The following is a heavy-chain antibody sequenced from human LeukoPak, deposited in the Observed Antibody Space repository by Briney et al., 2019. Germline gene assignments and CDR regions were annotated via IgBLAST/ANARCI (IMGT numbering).Heavy chain of an antibody. J-gene: IGHJ4*02. V-gene: IGHV4-59*12. CDR2: IYYSGST. CDR3: ARGRGYGLTDFDY. Sequence: SETLSLTCTVSGGSISSYYWSWIRQPPGKGLEWIGYIYYSGSTNYNPSLKSRVTISVDTSKNQFSLKLSSVTAADTAVYYCARGRGYGLTDFDYWGQGTLVTVSS. D-gene: IGHD5-18*01. CDR1: GGSISSYY.